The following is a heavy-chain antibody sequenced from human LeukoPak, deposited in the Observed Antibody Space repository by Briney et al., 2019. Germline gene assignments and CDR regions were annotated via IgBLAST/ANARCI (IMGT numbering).Heavy chain of an antibody. CDR2: ISAYNGNT. J-gene: IGHJ3*02. CDR1: GYTFTSYG. V-gene: IGHV1-18*01. CDR3: ARDPGYCSSTSCYTAAFDI. D-gene: IGHD2-2*02. Sequence: ASVKVSCKASGYTFTSYGISWVRQAPGQGLEWMGWISAYNGNTNYAQKLQGRVTMTTDTSTSTAYMELRSLRSDDTAVYYRARDPGYCSSTSCYTAAFDIWGQGTMVTVSS.